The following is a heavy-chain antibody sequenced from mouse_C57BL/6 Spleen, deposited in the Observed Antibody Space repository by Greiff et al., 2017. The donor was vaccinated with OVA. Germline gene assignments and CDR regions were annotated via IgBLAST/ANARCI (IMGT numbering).Heavy chain of an antibody. D-gene: IGHD1-1*01. CDR2: ISYDGSN. J-gene: IGHJ4*01. CDR1: GYSITSGYY. V-gene: IGHV3-6*01. Sequence: EVKLQESGPGLVKPSQSLSLTCSVTGYSITSGYYWNWIRQFPGNKLEWMGYISYDGSNNYNPSLKKRISITRDTSKNQFVLKLNSVTTEDTATYYCASSSPFYAMDDWGKGTSVTVSS. CDR3: ASSSPFYAMDD.